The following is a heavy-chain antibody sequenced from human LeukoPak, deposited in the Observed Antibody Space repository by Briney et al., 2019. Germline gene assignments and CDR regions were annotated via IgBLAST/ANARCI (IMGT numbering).Heavy chain of an antibody. CDR3: AGPRRGYFDY. CDR2: IYYSGST. Sequence: KPSETLSLTCTVSGGSISSSSYYWGWIRQPPGKGLEWIGSIYYSGSTYYNPSLKSRVTISVDTSKNQFPLKLSSVTAADTAVYYCAGPRRGYFDYWGQGTLVTVSS. V-gene: IGHV4-39*01. J-gene: IGHJ4*02. CDR1: GGSISSSSYY. D-gene: IGHD3-10*01.